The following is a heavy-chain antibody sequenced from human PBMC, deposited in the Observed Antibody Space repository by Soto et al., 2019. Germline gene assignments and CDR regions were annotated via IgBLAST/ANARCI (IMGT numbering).Heavy chain of an antibody. Sequence: QVQLVQSGAEVKKPGSSLRVSCKASGDTFNFYTINWVRQAPGLGLEWLGRIIPYLSVSNYAQKFQGRVTIPADKSTNTAYMEVRSLRSEDTAMYYCATSFGSGYRAFDYWGQGALVTVSS. CDR2: IIPYLSVS. CDR1: GDTFNFYT. V-gene: IGHV1-69*02. D-gene: IGHD3-10*01. J-gene: IGHJ4*02. CDR3: ATSFGSGYRAFDY.